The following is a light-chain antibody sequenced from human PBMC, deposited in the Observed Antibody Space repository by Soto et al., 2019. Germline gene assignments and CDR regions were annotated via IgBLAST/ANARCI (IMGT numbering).Light chain of an antibody. CDR1: QSISSW. CDR3: QQYNSYRWT. CDR2: TAS. Sequence: DIQMTQSPSTLSASVGARVTITCRASQSISSWLAWYQQKPGKAPKLLIYTASSLESGVPSRFSGSGSGTEFTLTISRLQPADFATYYCQQYNSYRWTFGQGTKVEIK. J-gene: IGKJ1*01. V-gene: IGKV1-5*03.